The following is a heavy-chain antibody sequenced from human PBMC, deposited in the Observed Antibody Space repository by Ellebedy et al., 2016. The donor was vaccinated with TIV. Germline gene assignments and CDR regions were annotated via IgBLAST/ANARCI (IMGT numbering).Heavy chain of an antibody. CDR3: ARRNPGADDAFDI. CDR2: IYYSGST. D-gene: IGHD1-14*01. CDR1: GGSISSSSYY. Sequence: MPSETLSLTCTVSGGSISSSSYYWGWIRQPPGKGLEWIGSIYYSGSTYYNPSLKSRVTISVDTSKNQFSLKLSSVTAADTAVYYCARRNPGADDAFDIWGQGTMVTVSS. V-gene: IGHV4-39*01. J-gene: IGHJ3*02.